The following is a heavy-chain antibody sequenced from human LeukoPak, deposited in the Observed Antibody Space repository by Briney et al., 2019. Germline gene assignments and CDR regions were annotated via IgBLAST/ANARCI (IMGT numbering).Heavy chain of an antibody. CDR3: ARDLWQWELLDF. CDR2: ISYDGSNK. V-gene: IGHV3-30*04. Sequence: PGRSLRLSCAASGFTFSSYAMHWVRQAPGKGLEWVAVISYDGSNKYYADSVKGRFTISRDNAKNTLYLQMNSLRAEDTAVYYCARDLWQWELLDFWGQGTLVTVSS. CDR1: GFTFSSYA. D-gene: IGHD1-26*01. J-gene: IGHJ4*02.